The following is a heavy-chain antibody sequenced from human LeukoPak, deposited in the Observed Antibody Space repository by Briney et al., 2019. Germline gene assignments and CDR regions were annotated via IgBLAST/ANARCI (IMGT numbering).Heavy chain of an antibody. J-gene: IGHJ3*01. V-gene: IGHV4-39*07. Sequence: SETLSLTCTVSGVSISSNYYYWGWLRQPPGKGLEWIGSIYYSGSTYYNPSLKSRVTISVDTSKNQFSLKLSSVTAADTAVYYCARISSSNWYNERGAFDVWGQGTMATVSS. D-gene: IGHD6-13*01. CDR3: ARISSSNWYNERGAFDV. CDR1: GVSISSNYYY. CDR2: IYYSGST.